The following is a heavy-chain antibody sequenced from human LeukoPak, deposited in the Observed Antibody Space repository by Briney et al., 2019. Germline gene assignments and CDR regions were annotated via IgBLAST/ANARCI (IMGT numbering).Heavy chain of an antibody. CDR3: EQVTTIGDSDAFDF. CDR2: INTSAGTT. D-gene: IGHD3-22*01. Sequence: ASVKVLRDSSGHIHRLIYTLCTTQAPGQGLEWMGIINTSAGTTNYAQKFQGRVTMTRDTPTSTIYMALCTLRSEGTADYYCEQVTTIGDSDAFDFWGQGTLVTISS. V-gene: IGHV1-46*01. CDR1: GHIHRLI. J-gene: IGHJ4*01.